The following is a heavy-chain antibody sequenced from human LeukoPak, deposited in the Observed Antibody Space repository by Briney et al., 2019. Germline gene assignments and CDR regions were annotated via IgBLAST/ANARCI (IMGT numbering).Heavy chain of an antibody. CDR3: ARDVVWFGEPSGEYYYGMDV. CDR2: IYSGGST. J-gene: IGHJ6*02. CDR1: GFTVSSNY. D-gene: IGHD3-10*01. V-gene: IGHV3-66*01. Sequence: GGSLRLSCAASGFTVSSNYMSWVRQAPGKGLEWVSVIYSGGSTYYADSVKGRFTISRDTSKNTLYLQMNSLRAEDTAVYYCARDVVWFGEPSGEYYYGMDVWGQGTTVTVSS.